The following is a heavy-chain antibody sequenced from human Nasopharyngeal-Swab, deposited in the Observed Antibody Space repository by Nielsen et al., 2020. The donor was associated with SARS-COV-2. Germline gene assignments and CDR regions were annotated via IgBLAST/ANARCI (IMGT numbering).Heavy chain of an antibody. Sequence: GGSLRLSCAASGFSFSTYGMSWVRQAPGKGLEWISYISSSSSAIYYADSVKGRFTISRDSAKNSLYLQMNSLRAEDTAVYYCARRTDDPGNRFAYWGQGTLVTVSS. CDR2: ISSSSSAI. CDR3: ARRTDDPGNRFAY. D-gene: IGHD1-14*01. CDR1: GFSFSTYG. J-gene: IGHJ4*02. V-gene: IGHV3-48*04.